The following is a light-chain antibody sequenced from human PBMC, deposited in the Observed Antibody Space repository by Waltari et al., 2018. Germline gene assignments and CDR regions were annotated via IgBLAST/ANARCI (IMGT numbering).Light chain of an antibody. CDR2: NDN. Sequence: QSVLTQPPSASGHPGPRVTISCSGRASNNGINTVNWYQQLPGTAPKLLIYNDNQRPSGVPDRFSGSKSGSSASLAISGLQSDDEANYYCAAWDDSLNGLSFGTGTRVTVL. CDR1: ASNNGINT. J-gene: IGLJ1*01. CDR3: AAWDDSLNGLS. V-gene: IGLV1-44*01.